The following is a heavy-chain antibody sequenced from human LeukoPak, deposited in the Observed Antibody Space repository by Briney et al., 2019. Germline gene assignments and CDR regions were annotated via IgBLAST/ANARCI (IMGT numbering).Heavy chain of an antibody. V-gene: IGHV1-18*01. D-gene: IGHD1/OR15-1a*01. CDR2: ISVYNDNP. CDR3: ARGYNWNNDY. CDR1: GYTFATYG. Sequence: ASVKVSCKASGYTFATYGITWVRQAAGQGLEWMGWISVYNDNPDYAQSLQGRVTMTTDTSTSTAYMELRSLTSDDTAVYYCARGYNWNNDYWGQGTLVTVSS. J-gene: IGHJ4*02.